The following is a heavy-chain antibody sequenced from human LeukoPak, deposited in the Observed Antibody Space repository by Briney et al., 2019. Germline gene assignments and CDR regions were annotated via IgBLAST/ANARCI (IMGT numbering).Heavy chain of an antibody. CDR1: GYSISSGYY. Sequence: ASETLSLTCAVSGYSISSGYYWGWIRQPPGKGLEWIGSFYHSGSTYYNPSLKSRVSISVDTSKNQFSLNLNSLTTADTAVYYCVRHYYDSGTAKGYFQHWGQGTLVTVSS. D-gene: IGHD3-10*01. J-gene: IGHJ1*01. V-gene: IGHV4-38-2*01. CDR2: FYHSGST. CDR3: VRHYYDSGTAKGYFQH.